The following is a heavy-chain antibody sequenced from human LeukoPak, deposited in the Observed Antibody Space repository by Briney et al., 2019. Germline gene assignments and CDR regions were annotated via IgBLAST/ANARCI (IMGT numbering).Heavy chain of an antibody. D-gene: IGHD3-10*01. CDR1: GYTFTTYG. V-gene: IGHV1-18*01. CDR3: ARDEGRVSGSFNP. J-gene: IGHJ5*02. Sequence: GASVKVSCKASGYTFTTYGLTWVRQAPGQGLEWMGWISTYSSHTTYAQKFQGRVTMTTDTSTTTAYMELRSLRSDDTAVYYCARDEGRVSGSFNPWGQGTLVTVSS. CDR2: ISTYSSHT.